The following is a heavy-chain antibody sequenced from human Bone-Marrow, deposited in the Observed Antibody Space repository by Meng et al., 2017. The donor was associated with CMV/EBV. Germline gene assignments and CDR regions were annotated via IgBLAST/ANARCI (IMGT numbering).Heavy chain of an antibody. CDR1: GYTFAGYH. CDR3: ARATTIIRPTGQNKWFDP. V-gene: IGHV1-2*02. D-gene: IGHD1-14*01. J-gene: IGHJ5*02. CDR2: SNPKTAAT. Sequence: ASVKVSCKASGYTFAGYHVHWVRQAPGQGLEWMGWSNPKTAATHYAQKFQGRVTMTTDTSISTAYMDLSRLRSDDTAVYYCARATTIIRPTGQNKWFDPWGQGTRVTGSS.